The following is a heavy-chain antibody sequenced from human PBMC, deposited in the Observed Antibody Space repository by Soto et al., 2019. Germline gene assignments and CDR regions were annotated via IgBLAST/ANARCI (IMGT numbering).Heavy chain of an antibody. D-gene: IGHD6-19*01. CDR3: ARGHGYSSGCPYYYYYGMDV. CDR1: GFTVSSNY. Sequence: EVQLVESGGGLIQPGGSLRLSCAASGFTVSSNYMSWVRQAPGKGLEWVSVIYSGGSTYYADSVKGRFTISRDNSKNTLYLQMNSLRAEDTAVYYCARGHGYSSGCPYYYYYGMDVWGQGTTVTVSS. V-gene: IGHV3-53*01. CDR2: IYSGGST. J-gene: IGHJ6*02.